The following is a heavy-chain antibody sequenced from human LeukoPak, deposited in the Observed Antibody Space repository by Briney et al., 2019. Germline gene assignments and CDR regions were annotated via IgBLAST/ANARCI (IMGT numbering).Heavy chain of an antibody. V-gene: IGHV3-7*01. CDR3: ARDGYDFWSGYSYYYMDV. D-gene: IGHD3-3*01. Sequence: GGSLRLSCAASGLTFSNYWMSWVRQAPGKGLEWVANIKQDGSEKNYVDSVKGRFTISRDNAKNSLYLQMNSLRAEDTAVYYCARDGYDFWSGYSYYYMDVWGKGTTVTVSS. J-gene: IGHJ6*03. CDR2: IKQDGSEK. CDR1: GLTFSNYW.